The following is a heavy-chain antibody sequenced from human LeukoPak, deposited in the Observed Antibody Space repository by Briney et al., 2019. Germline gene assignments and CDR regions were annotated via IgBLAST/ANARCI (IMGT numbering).Heavy chain of an antibody. D-gene: IGHD3-22*01. CDR2: ISGSGGST. V-gene: IGHV3-23*01. Sequence: GGSLRLSCAASGFTFSGYAMSWVRQAPGKGLEWVSAISGSGGSTYYADSVKGRFTISRDNSKNTLYLQMNSLRTEDTAVYYCAKWDYYDSSGYYYFDYWGQGTLVTVSS. CDR3: AKWDYYDSSGYYYFDY. J-gene: IGHJ4*02. CDR1: GFTFSGYA.